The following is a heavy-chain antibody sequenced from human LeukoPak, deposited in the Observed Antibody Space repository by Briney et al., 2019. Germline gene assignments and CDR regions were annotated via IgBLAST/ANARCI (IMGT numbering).Heavy chain of an antibody. Sequence: PGGSLRLSCAVSGFTFNSHHIHWVRQAPNKGLDWVAVVPYDGTSPLHAASVNGRFTISRDNSKDTVFLQMNSLRVDDTAIYYCARQSLGASGLDHWGQGTLVTVSS. CDR2: VPYDGTSP. D-gene: IGHD1-26*01. J-gene: IGHJ4*02. CDR3: ARQSLGASGLDH. V-gene: IGHV3-30*03. CDR1: GFTFNSHH.